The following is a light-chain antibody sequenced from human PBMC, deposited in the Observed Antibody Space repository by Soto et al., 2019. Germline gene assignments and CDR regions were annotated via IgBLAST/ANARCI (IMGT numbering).Light chain of an antibody. J-gene: IGKJ1*01. CDR3: QQYNGFWT. CDR2: EAS. V-gene: IGKV1-5*03. Sequence: DIQMTQSPSTLSASVGDRVTITCRASQSISGPLAWYQQKPGKAPKLLIYEASNLKSGVPSRFSGSGSGTEYTLTISSLQPDDSASYYCQQYNGFWTFGQGTRVEIK. CDR1: QSISGP.